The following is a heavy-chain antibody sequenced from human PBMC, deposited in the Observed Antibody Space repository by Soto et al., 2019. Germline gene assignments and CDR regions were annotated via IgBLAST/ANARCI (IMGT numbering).Heavy chain of an antibody. V-gene: IGHV3-21*01. D-gene: IGHD3-16*01. J-gene: IGHJ4*02. CDR1: GFTFSSYT. CDR3: ARDPGEYYFDS. Sequence: EVQLVESGGGLVKPGGSLRLSCATSGFTFSSYTMNWLRQAPGKGLEWVSSISLSSSYIYYADSAKGRFTVSRDNAKNSLYLQMNSLRAEDTAVYYCARDPGEYYFDSWGQGTLVTVSS. CDR2: ISLSSSYI.